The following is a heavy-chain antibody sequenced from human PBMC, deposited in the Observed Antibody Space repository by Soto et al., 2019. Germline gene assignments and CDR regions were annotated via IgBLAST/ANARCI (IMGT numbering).Heavy chain of an antibody. CDR2: ISSSSSTI. CDR3: ARARYYYDSSGYGQFDY. D-gene: IGHD3-22*01. Sequence: PGGSLRLSCAASGFTFSSYSMNWVRQAPGKGLEWVSYISSSSSTIYYADYVKGRFTISRDNAKNSPYLQMNSLRAEDTAVYYCARARYYYDSSGYGQFDYWGQGTLVTVSS. J-gene: IGHJ4*02. V-gene: IGHV3-48*01. CDR1: GFTFSSYS.